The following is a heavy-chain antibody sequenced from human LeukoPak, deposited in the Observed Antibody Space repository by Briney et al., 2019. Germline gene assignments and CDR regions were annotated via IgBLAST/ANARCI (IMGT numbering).Heavy chain of an antibody. V-gene: IGHV3-30*02. CDR3: AKDSARFLEWSYSDY. CDR2: IRYDGSNK. CDR1: GFTFSSYG. Sequence: GGSLRLSCAASGFTFSSYGMHWVRQAPGKGLEWVAFIRYDGSNKYYADSVKGRFTISRDTSKNTLYLQMNTLRAEDTAVYYCAKDSARFLEWSYSDYWGQGTLVTVSS. J-gene: IGHJ4*02. D-gene: IGHD3-3*01.